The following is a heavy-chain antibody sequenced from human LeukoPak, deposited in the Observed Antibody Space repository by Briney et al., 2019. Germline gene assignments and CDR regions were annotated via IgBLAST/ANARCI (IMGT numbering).Heavy chain of an antibody. CDR1: GFTFSSYA. Sequence: PGGSLRLSCAASGFTFSSYAMHWVRQAPGKGLEWVAVISYDGSNKYYADSVKGRFTISRDNAKNSLYLQMNSLRAEDTAVYYCARDKRWEPRDYWGQGTLVTVSS. CDR3: ARDKRWEPRDY. V-gene: IGHV3-30-3*01. J-gene: IGHJ4*02. D-gene: IGHD1-26*01. CDR2: ISYDGSNK.